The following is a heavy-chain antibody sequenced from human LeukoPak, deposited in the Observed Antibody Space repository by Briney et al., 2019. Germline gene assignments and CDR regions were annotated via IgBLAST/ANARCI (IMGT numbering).Heavy chain of an antibody. J-gene: IGHJ4*02. CDR1: GFTFTSSA. CDR3: AADCGGDCYSFDY. D-gene: IGHD2-21*02. CDR2: IVVGSGNT. V-gene: IGHV1-58*01. Sequence: TSVKVSCKASGFTFTSSAVQWVRQARGQRLEWIGWIVVGSGNTNYTQKFQERVTITRDMSTSTAYMELSSLRSEDTAVYYCAADCGGDCYSFDYWGQGTLVTVSS.